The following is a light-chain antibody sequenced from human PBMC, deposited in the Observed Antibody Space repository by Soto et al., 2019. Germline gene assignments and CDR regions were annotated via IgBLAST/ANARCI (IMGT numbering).Light chain of an antibody. J-gene: IGKJ4*01. V-gene: IGKV3-11*01. CDR2: DAS. CDR1: QSISDT. CDR3: QQSSNWPLT. Sequence: EMVITQSPATLSVSPGGRATLSCRASQSISDTLAWYQHKPGQAPRLLIHDASYRATGIPARFSGSGSGTDFTLTISSLEPEDFAVYYCQQSSNWPLTFGGGTKVDIK.